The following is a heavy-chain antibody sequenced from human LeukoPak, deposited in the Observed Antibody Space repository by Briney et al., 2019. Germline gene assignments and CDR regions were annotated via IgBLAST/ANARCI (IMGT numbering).Heavy chain of an antibody. CDR3: ARGNYYGSGSYYYYYYYMDV. D-gene: IGHD3-10*01. CDR2: IYYSGST. J-gene: IGHJ6*03. Sequence: PSETLSLTCTVSGGSISSSSYYWGWIRQPPGKGLEWIGSIYYSGSTYYNPSLKSRVTISVDASKNQFSLKLSSVTAADTAVYYCARGNYYGSGSYYYYYYYMDVWGKGTTVTISS. V-gene: IGHV4-39*07. CDR1: GGSISSSSYY.